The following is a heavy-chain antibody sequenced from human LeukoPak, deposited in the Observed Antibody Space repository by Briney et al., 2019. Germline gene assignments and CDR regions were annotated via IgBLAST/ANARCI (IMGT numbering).Heavy chain of an antibody. V-gene: IGHV1-8*01. CDR1: GYTFTSYD. D-gene: IGHD5-18*01. CDR2: MNPNSGNT. J-gene: IGHJ4*02. Sequence: ASVKVSCKASGYTFTSYDINWVRQATGQGLEWLGWMNPNSGNTGYAQKFQGRVTMTRNTSISTAYMELSSLRSEDTAVYYCAKRGYSYGDFDYWGQGTLVTVSS. CDR3: AKRGYSYGDFDY.